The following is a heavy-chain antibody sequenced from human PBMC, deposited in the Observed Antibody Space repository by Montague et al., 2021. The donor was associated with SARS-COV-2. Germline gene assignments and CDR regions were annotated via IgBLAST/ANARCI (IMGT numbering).Heavy chain of an antibody. Sequence: SLRLSCAASGFTFSTYAMHWVRQAPGKGLEFVSAITNNGVSTYYASSVKGRFTISRDNSKNTLYLQMGRLRSEDTAVYFCARSGLSGSYDYWGQGTLVTVSS. CDR3: ARSGLSGSYDY. CDR2: ITNNGVST. V-gene: IGHV3-64*01. D-gene: IGHD1-26*01. CDR1: GFTFSTYA. J-gene: IGHJ4*02.